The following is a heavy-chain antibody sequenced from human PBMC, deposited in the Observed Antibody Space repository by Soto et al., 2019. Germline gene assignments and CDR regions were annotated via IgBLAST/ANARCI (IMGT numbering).Heavy chain of an antibody. J-gene: IGHJ4*02. CDR1: GYTFTSYY. V-gene: IGHV1-46*01. CDR3: ARDRIHGSGSHTCGY. CDR2: INPSGGST. Sequence: QVQLVQSGAEVKKPGASVKVSCKASGYTFTSYYMHWVRQAPGQGLEWMGIINPSGGSTSYAQKLQGRVTMTRDTSTSTVYMELSSLRSEDTAVYYCARDRIHGSGSHTCGYWGQGTLVTVSS. D-gene: IGHD3-10*01.